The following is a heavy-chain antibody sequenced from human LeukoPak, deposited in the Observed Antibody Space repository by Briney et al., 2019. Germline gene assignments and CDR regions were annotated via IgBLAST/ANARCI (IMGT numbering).Heavy chain of an antibody. V-gene: IGHV7-4-1*02. CDR3: AREGEWELRHLFDY. J-gene: IGHJ4*02. CDR2: INTNTGNP. D-gene: IGHD1-26*01. Sequence: ASVKVSCKASGYTFTSYAMNWVRQAPGQGLEWMGWINTNTGNPTYAQGFTGRFVFSLDTSVSTAYLQISSLKAEDTAVYYCAREGEWELRHLFDYWGQGTLVTVSS. CDR1: GYTFTSYA.